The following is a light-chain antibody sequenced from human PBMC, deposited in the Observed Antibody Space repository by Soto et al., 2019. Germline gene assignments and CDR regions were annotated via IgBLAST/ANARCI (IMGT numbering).Light chain of an antibody. CDR3: QQYTNWPRT. CDR2: AAS. V-gene: IGKV3-15*01. Sequence: EIVLTQSPATLSVSPGESATLSCRASQSVTNNLAWYQQKPGQTPRLLIYAASTRATGVPARFSGSGSGTEFTLTISSLQSEDLAVYYCQQYTNWPRTFGQGTKVEIK. J-gene: IGKJ1*01. CDR1: QSVTNN.